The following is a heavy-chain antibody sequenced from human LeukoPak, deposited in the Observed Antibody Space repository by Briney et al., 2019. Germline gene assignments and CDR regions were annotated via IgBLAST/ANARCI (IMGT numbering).Heavy chain of an antibody. Sequence: PSETLSLTCTVSGGSFSSYYWTWIRQSPGKGLEWIGEINDRGSSNYNPSLKSRVTISIEPTQRQVSLRLTSVTAAGTAVYFCARLFYYHYYMDVWGKGTTVFVSS. CDR1: GGSFSSYY. CDR3: ARLFYYHYYMDV. J-gene: IGHJ6*03. V-gene: IGHV4-34*01. CDR2: INDRGSS.